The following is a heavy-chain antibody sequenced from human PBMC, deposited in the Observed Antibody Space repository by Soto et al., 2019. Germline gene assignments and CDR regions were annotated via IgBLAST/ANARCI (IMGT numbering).Heavy chain of an antibody. CDR2: IYYRGTT. V-gene: IGHV4-59*01. Sequence: SETLSLTCTVSGGFINSYYWSWIRQSPGKGLEWIGHIYYRGTTRYNPSLKSRVTLSVDTSENQFSLKLRSVTAADTAVYYCARDFVAGSTWFDPWGQGILVTVSS. J-gene: IGHJ5*02. CDR3: ARDFVAGSTWFDP. D-gene: IGHD6-19*01. CDR1: GGFINSYY.